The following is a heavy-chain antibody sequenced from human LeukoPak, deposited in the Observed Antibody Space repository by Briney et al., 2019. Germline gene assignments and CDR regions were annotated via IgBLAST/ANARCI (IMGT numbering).Heavy chain of an antibody. J-gene: IGHJ4*02. CDR2: INHSGST. V-gene: IGHV4-39*01. CDR1: GGSISSSSYY. CDR3: ARQGSSWHRDFDY. Sequence: SEALSLTCIVSGGSISSSSYYWGWIRQPPGKGLEWIGEINHSGSTNYNPSLKSRVTISVDTSKNQFSLKLSSVTAADTAVYYCARQGSSWHRDFDYWGQGTLVTVSS. D-gene: IGHD6-13*01.